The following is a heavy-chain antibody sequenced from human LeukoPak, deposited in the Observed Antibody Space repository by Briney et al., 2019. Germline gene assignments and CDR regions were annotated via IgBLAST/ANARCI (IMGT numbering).Heavy chain of an antibody. D-gene: IGHD2-2*01. CDR3: ARDSVACISNSCYLPDY. J-gene: IGHJ4*02. Sequence: ASVKVSCKASGYTFTGYYMHWVRQAPGQGLEWMGWINPNSGGTNYAQKFQGRVTMIRDTSISTAYMELSRLRSDDTAVYYCARDSVACISNSCYLPDYWGQGTLVTVSS. V-gene: IGHV1-2*02. CDR2: INPNSGGT. CDR1: GYTFTGYY.